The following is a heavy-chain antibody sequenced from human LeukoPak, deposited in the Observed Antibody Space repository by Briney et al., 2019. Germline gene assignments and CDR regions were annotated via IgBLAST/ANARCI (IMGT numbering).Heavy chain of an antibody. V-gene: IGHV3-74*01. Sequence: GGSLRLSCAASGVTSSNYWMHWVRQAPGKGLVWVSRINGDGSRTSYADSVKGRFTISRDNAKNTLYLQMNSLRAEDTAVYYCGRENWDEKWGEKQTDAFDIWGQGTTVTVSS. CDR3: GRENWDEKWGEKQTDAFDI. CDR2: INGDGSRT. CDR1: GVTSSNYW. D-gene: IGHD1-1*01. J-gene: IGHJ3*02.